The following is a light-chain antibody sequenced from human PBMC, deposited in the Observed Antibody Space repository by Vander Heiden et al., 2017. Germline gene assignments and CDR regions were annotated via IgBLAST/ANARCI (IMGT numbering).Light chain of an antibody. CDR2: DAS. CDR1: QSVSSY. J-gene: IGKJ4*01. CDR3: QQRSNWLT. V-gene: IGKV3-11*01. Sequence: EIVLTQSPATPSLSPGERATLSCRASQSVSSYLAWYQQKPCQAPRLLIYDASNRATGIPARFSGSGSGTDFTLTISSLEPEDFAVYYCQQRSNWLTFGGGTKVEIK.